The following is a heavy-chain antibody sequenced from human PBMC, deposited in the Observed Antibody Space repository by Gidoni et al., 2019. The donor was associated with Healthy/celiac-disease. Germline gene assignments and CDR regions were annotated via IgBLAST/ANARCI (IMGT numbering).Heavy chain of an antibody. CDR2: IYYSGST. V-gene: IGHV4-59*08. J-gene: IGHJ5*02. CDR1: GGSISSYY. D-gene: IGHD1-1*01. Sequence: QVQLQESRPGLVKPSETLSLTCTVSGGSISSYYWSWIRQPPGKGLEWIGYIYYSGSTNYNPSLKSRVTISVDTSKNQFSLKLSSVTAADTAVYYCARHGVEMATTPFDPWGQGTLVTVSS. CDR3: ARHGVEMATTPFDP.